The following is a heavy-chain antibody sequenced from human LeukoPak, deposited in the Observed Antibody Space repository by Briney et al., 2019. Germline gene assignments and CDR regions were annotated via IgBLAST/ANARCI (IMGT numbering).Heavy chain of an antibody. J-gene: IGHJ4*02. D-gene: IGHD5-18*01. V-gene: IGHV1-69*06. CDR1: GGTFSSYA. CDR2: IIPIFGTA. CDR3: ARVDTARTYYFDY. Sequence: ASVKVSCKASGGTFSSYAISWVRQAPGQGLEWMGGIIPIFGTANYAQKFQGRVTITADKSTSTAYMELSSLRSEDTAVYYCARVDTARTYYFDYWGRGTLVTVSS.